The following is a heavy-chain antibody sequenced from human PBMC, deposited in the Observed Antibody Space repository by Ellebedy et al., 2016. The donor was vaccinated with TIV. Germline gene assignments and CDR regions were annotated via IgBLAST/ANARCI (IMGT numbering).Heavy chain of an antibody. J-gene: IGHJ6*02. CDR2: ISYDGSNK. CDR3: AKDKMMGYYYYGMDV. Sequence: PGGSLRLSCAASGFTFSSYGMHWVRQAPGKGLEWVAVISYDGSNKYYADSVKGRFTISRDNAKNSLYLEMNSLRAEDTALYYCAKDKMMGYYYYGMDVWGQGTTVTVSS. D-gene: IGHD3-16*01. V-gene: IGHV3-30*18. CDR1: GFTFSSYG.